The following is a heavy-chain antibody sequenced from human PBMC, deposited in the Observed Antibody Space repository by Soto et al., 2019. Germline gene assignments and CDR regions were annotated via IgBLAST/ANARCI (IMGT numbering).Heavy chain of an antibody. D-gene: IGHD6-19*01. CDR2: ISYDGSNK. Sequence: QVPLVESGGGVVQPGRSLRLSCAASGFTFSSYGMHWVRQAPGKGLEWVAVISYDGSNKYYADSVKGRFTISRDNSKNPRYLKRTSRRAGDRAVYYGAKDKFPVAVAPPFDSWGQGTRVTVSS. CDR3: AKDKFPVAVAPPFDS. CDR1: GFTFSSYG. J-gene: IGHJ4*02. V-gene: IGHV3-30*18.